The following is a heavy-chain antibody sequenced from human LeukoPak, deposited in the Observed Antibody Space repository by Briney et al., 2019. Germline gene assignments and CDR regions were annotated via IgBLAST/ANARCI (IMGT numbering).Heavy chain of an antibody. CDR3: ARVLFHSLAVFDY. D-gene: IGHD2/OR15-2a*01. V-gene: IGHV3-48*03. Sequence: GGSLRLSCAASGFTFSSYKIIWVRQAPGKGLEWVSYITTSGTTTYYADSLKGRFTISRDNAKNSLYLQMNSLRAEDTAVYYCARVLFHSLAVFDYWGQGTLVTVSS. J-gene: IGHJ4*02. CDR1: GFTFSSYK. CDR2: ITTSGTTT.